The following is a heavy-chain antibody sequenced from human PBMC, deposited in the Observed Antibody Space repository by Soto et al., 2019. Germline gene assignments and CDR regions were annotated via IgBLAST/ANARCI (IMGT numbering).Heavy chain of an antibody. V-gene: IGHV1-69*13. Sequence: SVKVSCKASGGTFSSYAISWVRQAPGQGLEWMGGIIPIFGTANYAQKFQGRVTITADESTSTAYMELSSLRSEDTAVYYCARERGYCSGGSCYSGWNFALPDYWGQGTLVTVSS. D-gene: IGHD2-15*01. CDR1: GGTFSSYA. J-gene: IGHJ4*02. CDR3: ARERGYCSGGSCYSGWNFALPDY. CDR2: IIPIFGTA.